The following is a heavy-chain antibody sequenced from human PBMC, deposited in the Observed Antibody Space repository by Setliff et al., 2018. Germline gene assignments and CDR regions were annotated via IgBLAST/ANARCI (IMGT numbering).Heavy chain of an antibody. Sequence: SETLSLTCAVSGYSISSGYYWGWIRQPPGKGLEWIGEINHSGSTNYNPSLKSRVTISVDTSKNQFSLKLSSVTAADTAVYYCARTYNFWSGYFDYWGQGTLVTVSS. CDR3: ARTYNFWSGYFDY. J-gene: IGHJ4*02. CDR2: INHSGST. CDR1: GYSISSGYY. V-gene: IGHV4-38-2*01. D-gene: IGHD3-3*01.